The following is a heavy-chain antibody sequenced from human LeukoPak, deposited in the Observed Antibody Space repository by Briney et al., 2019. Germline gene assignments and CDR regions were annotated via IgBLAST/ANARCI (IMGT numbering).Heavy chain of an antibody. Sequence: GGSLRLSCAASGFTFSSYGMHWVRQAPGKGLEWVAVIWYDGSNKYYADSVKGRFTISRDNAKNSLYLQMNSLRAEDTAVYYCARGHSSSWYVDYWGQGTLVTVSS. J-gene: IGHJ4*02. CDR2: IWYDGSNK. V-gene: IGHV3-33*01. CDR3: ARGHSSSWYVDY. D-gene: IGHD6-13*01. CDR1: GFTFSSYG.